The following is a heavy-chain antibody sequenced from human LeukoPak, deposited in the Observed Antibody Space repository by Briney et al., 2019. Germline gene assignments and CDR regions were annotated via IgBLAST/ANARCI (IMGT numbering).Heavy chain of an antibody. CDR2: INHSGST. V-gene: IGHV4-34*01. CDR3: ARALYYYGSGSYYSPEYFQH. J-gene: IGHJ1*01. Sequence: TSETLSLTCAVYGGSFSGYYWSWIRQPPGKGREWIGEINHSGSTNYNPSLESRVTISVDTSKNQFSLKLSSVTAADTAVYYCARALYYYGSGSYYSPEYFQHWGQGTLVTVSS. D-gene: IGHD3-10*01. CDR1: GGSFSGYY.